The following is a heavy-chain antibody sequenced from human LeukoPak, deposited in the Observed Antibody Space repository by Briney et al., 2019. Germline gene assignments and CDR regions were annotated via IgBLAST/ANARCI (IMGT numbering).Heavy chain of an antibody. V-gene: IGHV3-48*01. CDR2: ISSSSSTI. CDR3: ARRAPNLLWFGESDY. CDR1: GFTFSSYG. J-gene: IGHJ4*02. D-gene: IGHD3-10*01. Sequence: GGSLRLSCAVSGFTFSSYGMHWVRQAPGKGLEWVSYISSSSSTIYYADSVKGRFTISRDNAKNSLYLQMNSLRAEDTAVYYCARRAPNLLWFGESDYWGQGTLVTVSS.